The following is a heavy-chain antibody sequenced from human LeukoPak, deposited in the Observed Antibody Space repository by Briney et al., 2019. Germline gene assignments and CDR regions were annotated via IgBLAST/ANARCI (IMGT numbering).Heavy chain of an antibody. V-gene: IGHV3-33*01. Sequence: GGPLRLSCAASGFTFSSYGMHWVRQAPGKGLEWVAVIWYDGSNKYYADSVKGRFTISRDNSKNTLYLQMNSPRAEDTAVYYCARDQYSSGWHFDYWGQGTLVTVSS. CDR3: ARDQYSSGWHFDY. CDR1: GFTFSSYG. CDR2: IWYDGSNK. D-gene: IGHD6-19*01. J-gene: IGHJ4*02.